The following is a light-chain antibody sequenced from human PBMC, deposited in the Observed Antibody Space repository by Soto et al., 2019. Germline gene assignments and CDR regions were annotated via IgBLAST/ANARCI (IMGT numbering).Light chain of an antibody. J-gene: IGKJ2*01. CDR1: QGISNY. V-gene: IGKV1-27*01. Sequence: DLQMTQSPSSLSASVGDRVTITCRASQGISNYLAWYHQKPGKVPKLLIYAASTLQSGVPSRFIGSGSGTDFTLTISSLQPEDVATYYCQKYNSAPHTFGQGTKLEIK. CDR2: AAS. CDR3: QKYNSAPHT.